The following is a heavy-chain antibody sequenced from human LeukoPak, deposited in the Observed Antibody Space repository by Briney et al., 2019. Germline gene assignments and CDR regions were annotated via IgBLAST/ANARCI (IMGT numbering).Heavy chain of an antibody. Sequence: GGSLRLSCAVSGFSFNTYSMNWVRQAPGKGLEWVSYISSSGSTIYYADSVKGRFTISRDNAKNSLYLQMNSLRAEDTAVYYCARVEMATTYYFDYWGQGTLVTVSS. CDR2: ISSSGSTI. J-gene: IGHJ4*02. V-gene: IGHV3-48*04. CDR3: ARVEMATTYYFDY. D-gene: IGHD5-24*01. CDR1: GFSFNTYS.